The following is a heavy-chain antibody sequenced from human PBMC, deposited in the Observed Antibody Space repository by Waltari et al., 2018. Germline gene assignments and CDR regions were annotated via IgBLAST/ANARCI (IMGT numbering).Heavy chain of an antibody. J-gene: IGHJ4*02. CDR3: ARFVVVMAHDY. Sequence: QVQLQQWGAGLLKPSETLSLTCAVYGGSFSGYYWSWIRQPPGKGLEWIGEINHSGSTNYNPSLKSRVTISVDTSKNQFSLKLSSVTAADTAVYYCARFVVVMAHDYWGQGTLVTVSS. V-gene: IGHV4-34*01. D-gene: IGHD2-21*01. CDR2: INHSGST. CDR1: GGSFSGYY.